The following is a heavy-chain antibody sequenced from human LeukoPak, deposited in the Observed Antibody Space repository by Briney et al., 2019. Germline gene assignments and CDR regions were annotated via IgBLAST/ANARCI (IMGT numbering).Heavy chain of an antibody. J-gene: IGHJ4*02. Sequence: GGSLRLSCAASGFTFSSYAMHWVRQAPGKGLEWVAVISYDGSNKYYADSVKGRFTISRDNSKNTLYLQMNSLRAEDTAVYYCAREVVCSSTSCYLSEVDYWGQGTLVTVSS. D-gene: IGHD2-2*01. CDR2: ISYDGSNK. CDR3: AREVVCSSTSCYLSEVDY. V-gene: IGHV3-30-3*01. CDR1: GFTFSSYA.